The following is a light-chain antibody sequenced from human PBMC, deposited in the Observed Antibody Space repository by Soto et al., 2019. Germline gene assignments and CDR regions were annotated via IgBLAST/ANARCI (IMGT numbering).Light chain of an antibody. CDR2: EVS. V-gene: IGLV2-8*01. Sequence: QSALTQPPSASGSPGQSVTISCTGTSSDVGGYNYVSWYQQHPGKAPKLMIYEVSKRPSGVHDRFSGSKAGNTASLTVSGLQAEDEADYYCSSYAGSNNFPVVFGGGTKVTVL. J-gene: IGLJ2*01. CDR1: SSDVGGYNY. CDR3: SSYAGSNNFPVV.